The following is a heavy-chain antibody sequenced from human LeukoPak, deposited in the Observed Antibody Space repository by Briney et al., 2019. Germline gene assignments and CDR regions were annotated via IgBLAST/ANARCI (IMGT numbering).Heavy chain of an antibody. CDR3: ARETGYSYNTADY. D-gene: IGHD5-18*01. Sequence: GGSLRLSCAASGFTFSSYEMNWVRQAPGKGLEWVSYISSSGGTIYYADSVKGRFTISRDNAKNSLYLQMNSLRAEDTAVYYCARETGYSYNTADYWGQGTLVTVSS. J-gene: IGHJ4*02. V-gene: IGHV3-48*03. CDR1: GFTFSSYE. CDR2: ISSSGGTI.